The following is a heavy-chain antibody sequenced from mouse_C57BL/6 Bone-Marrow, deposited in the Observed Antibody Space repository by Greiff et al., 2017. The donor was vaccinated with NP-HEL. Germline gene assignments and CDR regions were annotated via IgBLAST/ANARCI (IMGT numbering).Heavy chain of an antibody. D-gene: IGHD1-1*01. V-gene: IGHV5-9*01. CDR3: ATFITTVVATFHYYAMDY. Sequence: EVQRVESGGGLVKPGGSLKLSCAASGFTFSSSTMSWVRQTPEKRLEWVATISGGGGNTYYPDSVKGRFTISRDNAKNTLYLQMSSLRSEDTALYYCATFITTVVATFHYYAMDYWGQGTSVTVSS. CDR1: GFTFSSST. CDR2: ISGGGGNT. J-gene: IGHJ4*01.